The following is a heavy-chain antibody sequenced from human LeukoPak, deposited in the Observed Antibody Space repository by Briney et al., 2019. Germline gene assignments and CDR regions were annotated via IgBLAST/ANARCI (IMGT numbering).Heavy chain of an antibody. CDR1: GFTFSSYG. CDR2: IRYDGSNK. Sequence: GGSLRLSCAASGFTFSSYGMHWVRQAPGKGLEWVAFIRYDGSNKYYADSVKGRFTISRDNSKNTLYLQMNSLRAEDTAVYYCAKEGDGEDIVLMVYAIGREPFDYWGQGTLVTVSS. D-gene: IGHD2-8*01. J-gene: IGHJ4*02. V-gene: IGHV3-30*02. CDR3: AKEGDGEDIVLMVYAIGREPFDY.